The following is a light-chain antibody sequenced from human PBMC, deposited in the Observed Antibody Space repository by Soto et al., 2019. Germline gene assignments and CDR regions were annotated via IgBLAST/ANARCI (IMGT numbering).Light chain of an antibody. V-gene: IGKV1-5*01. CDR1: QSISNS. CDR2: DAT. CDR3: QQYDSFSQT. J-gene: IGKJ1*01. Sequence: DIPMTQSPSTLSASVGDRATITCRASQSISNSLAWYQQKPGEAPKLLIYDATSLESGVPSRFSGSGSATEIALTISSLQPDDFAAYYYQQYDSFSQTFGQGTKVEIK.